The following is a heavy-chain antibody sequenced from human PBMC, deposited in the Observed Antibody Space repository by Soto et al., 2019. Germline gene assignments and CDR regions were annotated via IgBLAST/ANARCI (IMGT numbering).Heavy chain of an antibody. D-gene: IGHD3-10*01. CDR2: ISSSSSYI. CDR3: ARDVGSGILWDYYFDY. V-gene: IGHV3-21*01. CDR1: GFTFSSYS. Sequence: PGGSLRLSCAASGFTFSSYSMNWVRQAPGKRLEWVSSISSSSSYIYYADSVKGRFTISRDNAKNSLYLQMNSLRAEDTSVFYCARDVGSGILWDYYFDYWGQGTLVTVSS. J-gene: IGHJ4*02.